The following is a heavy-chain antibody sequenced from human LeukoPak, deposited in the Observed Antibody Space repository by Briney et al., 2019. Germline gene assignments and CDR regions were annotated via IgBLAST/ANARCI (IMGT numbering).Heavy chain of an antibody. J-gene: IGHJ3*01. CDR2: ISNSGSYT. D-gene: IGHD2-8*01. V-gene: IGHV3-11*05. Sequence: GGSLRLSCAASGFTFSDYYMGWIRQAPGKGLEGVSYISNSGSYTKYADSVKGRFTISRDNAKNSLFLEVNSLRAEDTAVYYCARVKGVYAFDFWGQGTMVTVSS. CDR1: GFTFSDYY. CDR3: ARVKGVYAFDF.